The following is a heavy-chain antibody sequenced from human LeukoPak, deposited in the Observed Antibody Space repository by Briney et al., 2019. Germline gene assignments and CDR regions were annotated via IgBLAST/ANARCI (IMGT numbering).Heavy chain of an antibody. CDR2: IIPIFGTA. CDR1: GGTFSSYA. J-gene: IGHJ4*02. D-gene: IGHD2-2*01. Sequence: SVKVSCKASGGTFSSYAISWVRQAPGQGLEWMGGIIPIFGTANYAQKFQGRVTITADESTSTAYMELSGLRSEDTAVYYCASPGKLGYCSSTSCFDYWGQGTLVTVSS. CDR3: ASPGKLGYCSSTSCFDY. V-gene: IGHV1-69*13.